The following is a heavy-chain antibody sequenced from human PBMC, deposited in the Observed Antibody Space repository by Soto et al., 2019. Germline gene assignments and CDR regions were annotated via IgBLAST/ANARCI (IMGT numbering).Heavy chain of an antibody. D-gene: IGHD3-16*01. V-gene: IGHV3-7*01. CDR1: GFSFSGYR. J-gene: IGHJ3*01. CDR3: AGGDYGRSWFAFDL. CDR2: IKQDGSEK. Sequence: EAQLVESGGGLVQPGGPLRLSCAASGFSFSGYRMTWVRQAPGKGLEWVANIKQDGSEKNYVDSVKGRFTISRYNAKNSLDLEMNSLGNEDTVIYYCAGGDYGRSWFAFDLWGDGTLVTVSS.